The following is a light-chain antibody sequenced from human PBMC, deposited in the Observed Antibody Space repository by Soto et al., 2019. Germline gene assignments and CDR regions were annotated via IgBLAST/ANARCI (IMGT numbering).Light chain of an antibody. CDR3: SSYTSSSTYV. CDR2: EVS. CDR1: SSDVGSYNR. J-gene: IGLJ1*01. V-gene: IGLV2-18*02. Sequence: LAQPPSVSGSPGQSVTISCTGTSSDVGSYNRVSWYQQPPGTAPKVMIYEVSNRPSGVPDRFSGSKSDNTASLTISWLQAEDEADYYCSSYTSSSTYVFGTGTKVTVL.